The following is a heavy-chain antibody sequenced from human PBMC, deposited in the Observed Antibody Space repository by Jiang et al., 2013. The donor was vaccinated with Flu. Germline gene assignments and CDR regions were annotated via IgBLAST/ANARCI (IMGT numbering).Heavy chain of an antibody. V-gene: IGHV7-4-1*02. J-gene: IGHJ5*02. D-gene: IGHD3-3*01. CDR2: INTNTGNP. Sequence: QSGSELKKPGASVKVSCKTSGYTFTSYAMNWVRQAPGQGLEWMGWINTNTGNPTYAQGFTGRFVFSLDTSVSTAYLQISSLKAEDTAVYYCARDSRRITIFGVALWGGHPNNWFDPWGQGTLVTVSS. CDR1: GYTFTSYA. CDR3: ARDSRRITIFGVALWGGHPNNWFDP.